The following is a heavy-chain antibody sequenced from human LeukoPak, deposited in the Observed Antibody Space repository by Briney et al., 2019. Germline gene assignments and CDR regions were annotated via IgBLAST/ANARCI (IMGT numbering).Heavy chain of an antibody. Sequence: SETLSLTCTVSGGSIRSSSYYWGWIRQPPGKGLEWIGSIYYSGSTYYNPSLQSRVIISVDTSKNQFSLKLTSVTAADTAVYYCARALYSMTTVTTEYWFDYWGQGTLVTVSS. CDR1: GGSIRSSSYY. J-gene: IGHJ4*02. CDR3: ARALYSMTTVTTEYWFDY. CDR2: IYYSGST. D-gene: IGHD4-17*01. V-gene: IGHV4-39*07.